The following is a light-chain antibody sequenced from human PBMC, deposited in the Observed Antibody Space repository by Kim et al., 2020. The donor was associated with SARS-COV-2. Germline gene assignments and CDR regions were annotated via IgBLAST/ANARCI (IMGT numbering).Light chain of an antibody. CDR1: QTVPTNY. Sequence: EIVLTQSPGTLSLSPGERAILSCRASQTVPTNYLAWYQHKLGQSPRLLIYSASNRAIGVPDRFSGGGSGTEFTLTISRLEAEDFAVYYWQQYGSSQYTFGQGTKLEI. J-gene: IGKJ2*01. CDR2: SAS. CDR3: QQYGSSQYT. V-gene: IGKV3-20*01.